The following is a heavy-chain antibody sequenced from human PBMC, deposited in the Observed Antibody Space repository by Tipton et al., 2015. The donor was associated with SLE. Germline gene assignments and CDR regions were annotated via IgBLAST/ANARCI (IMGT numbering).Heavy chain of an antibody. CDR3: TTDSLQTTLTNEPDH. D-gene: IGHD4-17*01. CDR1: GFIFSNAW. J-gene: IGHJ4*02. Sequence: SLRLSCAVSGFIFSNAWMNWDRQVPGKGLEWVGRIKSKTDGGTTNYAAPVKGRFTILRDDSKNTLYLQMNSLKTEDTAVYYCTTDSLQTTLTNEPDHWGQGALVTLSS. CDR2: IKSKTDGGTT. V-gene: IGHV3-15*01.